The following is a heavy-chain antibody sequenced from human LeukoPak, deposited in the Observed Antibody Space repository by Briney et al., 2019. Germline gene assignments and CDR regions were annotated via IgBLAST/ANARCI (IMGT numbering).Heavy chain of an antibody. Sequence: GGSLRLSCAASGFTFSSYAMHWVRQAPGKGLEWVAVISYDGSNKYYADSVKGRFTISRDNSKNTLYLQMNSLRAEDTAVYYCARNGEAFEIWGQRAMVTVSS. V-gene: IGHV3-30-3*01. CDR1: GFTFSSYA. J-gene: IGHJ3*02. D-gene: IGHD2-8*01. CDR3: ARNGEAFEI. CDR2: ISYDGSNK.